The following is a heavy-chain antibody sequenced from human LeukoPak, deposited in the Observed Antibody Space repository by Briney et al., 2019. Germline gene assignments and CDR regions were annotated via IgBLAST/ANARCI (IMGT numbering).Heavy chain of an antibody. Sequence: SGGSLRLSCAASGFTFSRYEMKWVRQAPGKGLEWVAVIWYDGSNKYYADSVKGRFTISRDNSKNTLYLQMNSLRAEDTAVYYCVRMWPKGTFDYWGQGTLVTVSS. D-gene: IGHD2-21*01. CDR2: IWYDGSNK. J-gene: IGHJ4*02. V-gene: IGHV3-33*08. CDR1: GFTFSRYE. CDR3: VRMWPKGTFDY.